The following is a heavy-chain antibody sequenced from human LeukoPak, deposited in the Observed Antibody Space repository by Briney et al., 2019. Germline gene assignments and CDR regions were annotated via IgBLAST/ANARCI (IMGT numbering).Heavy chain of an antibody. CDR1: GYTFTSYY. Sequence: GASVKVSCKASGYTFTSYYMHWVRQAPGQGLEWMGIINPSGGSTSYAQKFQGRVTMTRDTFTSTVYMELSSLRSEDTAVYYCARDKNLRGRVVRGWYFDLGGCGTRDTVSS. V-gene: IGHV1-46*01. J-gene: IGHJ2*01. CDR2: INPSGGST. D-gene: IGHD3-10*01. CDR3: ARDKNLRGRVVRGWYFDL.